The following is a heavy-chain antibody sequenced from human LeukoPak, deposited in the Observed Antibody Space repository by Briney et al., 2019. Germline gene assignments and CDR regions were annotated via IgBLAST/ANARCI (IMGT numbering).Heavy chain of an antibody. CDR2: IRYDGSNK. CDR1: GFTFSSYG. Sequence: GGSLRLSCAASGFTFSSYGMHWVRQAPGKGLEWVAFIRYDGSNKYYADSVKGRFTTSRDNSKNTLYLQMNSLRAEDTAVYYCAKDYSNYGYYYYYMDVWGKGTTVTVSS. V-gene: IGHV3-30*02. D-gene: IGHD4-11*01. CDR3: AKDYSNYGYYYYYMDV. J-gene: IGHJ6*03.